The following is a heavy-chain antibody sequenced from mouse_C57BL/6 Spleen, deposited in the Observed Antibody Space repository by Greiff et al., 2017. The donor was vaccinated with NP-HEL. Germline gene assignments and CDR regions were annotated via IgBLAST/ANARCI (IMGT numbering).Heavy chain of an antibody. Sequence: QVQLQQSGPELVKPGASVKISCKASGYAFSSSWMNWVKQRPGKGLEWIGRIYPGDGDTNYNGKFKGKATLTADKSSSTAYMQLSSLTSEDSAVYFCARTLRYYYGSSYYWYFDVWGTGTTVTVSS. D-gene: IGHD1-1*01. J-gene: IGHJ1*03. CDR3: ARTLRYYYGSSYYWYFDV. CDR1: GYAFSSSW. CDR2: IYPGDGDT. V-gene: IGHV1-82*01.